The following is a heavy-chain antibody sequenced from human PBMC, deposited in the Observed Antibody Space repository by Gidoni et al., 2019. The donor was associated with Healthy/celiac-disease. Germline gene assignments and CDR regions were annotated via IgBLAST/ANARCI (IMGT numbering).Heavy chain of an antibody. V-gene: IGHV3-74*01. CDR1: GFTFSSYW. J-gene: IGHJ4*02. CDR2: INSDGSST. Sequence: EVQLVESGGGLVQPGGSLRLSCAASGFTFSSYWMHWVRQAPGKGLVWVSLINSDGSSTSYADSVKGRFTISRDNAKDTLYLQMNSLRAEDTAVYYCARGLGSTIDYWGQGTLVTVSS. D-gene: IGHD2-2*01. CDR3: ARGLGSTIDY.